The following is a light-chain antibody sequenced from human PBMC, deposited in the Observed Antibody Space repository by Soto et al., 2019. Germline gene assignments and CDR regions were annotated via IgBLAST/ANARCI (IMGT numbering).Light chain of an antibody. CDR2: DVS. CDR1: SSDVGTYNL. V-gene: IGLV2-11*01. CDR3: CSYAGSYTYV. Sequence: QSALTQPASVSGSPGQSITISCTGTSSDVGTYNLVSWYQNHPGRAPKLMIYDVSKRPSGVPDRFSGSKSGNTASLTISGLQAEDEADYYCCSYAGSYTYVFGTGTKLTVL. J-gene: IGLJ1*01.